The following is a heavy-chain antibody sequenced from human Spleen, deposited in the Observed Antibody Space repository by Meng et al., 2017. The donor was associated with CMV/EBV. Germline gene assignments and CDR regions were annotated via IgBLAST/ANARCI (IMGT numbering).Heavy chain of an antibody. CDR1: GGSVSSSRSY. V-gene: IGHV4-39*07. CDR2: IYYSGST. D-gene: IGHD3-22*01. J-gene: IGHJ4*02. CDR3: ARGTGVDGYLS. Sequence: CTVSGGSVSSSRSYWGWIRQPPEKGLEWIGSIYYSGSTYYNPSLKSRVTVSVDTSKNQFSLRLSSMTAADTAMYYCARGTGVDGYLSWGQGTLVTVSS.